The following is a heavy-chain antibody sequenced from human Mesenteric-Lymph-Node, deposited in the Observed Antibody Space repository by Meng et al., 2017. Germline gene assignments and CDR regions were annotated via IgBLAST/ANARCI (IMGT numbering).Heavy chain of an antibody. CDR3: ARGGSIVGYPWLDAFDI. Sequence: SETLSLTCTVSGGSISSYYWSWIRQPPGKGLEWIGYIYYSGSTNYNPSLKSRVTISVDTSKNQFSLKLSSVTAADTAVYYCARGGSIVGYPWLDAFDIWGQGTMVTVSS. V-gene: IGHV4-59*01. CDR1: GGSISSYY. D-gene: IGHD5-18*01. J-gene: IGHJ3*02. CDR2: IYYSGST.